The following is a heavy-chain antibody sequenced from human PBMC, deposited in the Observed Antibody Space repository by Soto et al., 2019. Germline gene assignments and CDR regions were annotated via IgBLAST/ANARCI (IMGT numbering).Heavy chain of an antibody. CDR1: GYTFSDYF. V-gene: IGHV1-2*02. J-gene: IGHJ6*02. D-gene: IGHD1-26*01. CDR3: ARIKWGLDYYSGMDV. Sequence: QVQLVQSGAEVRKSGASVKVSCKASGYTFSDYFIQWLRQAPVQGLEWVAWINPKTAATNYAKKFHDRVTVTSDTSFSTAYLELTRLRPDVTSLYYCARIKWGLDYYSGMDVWGQGTAVSVSS. CDR2: INPKTAAT.